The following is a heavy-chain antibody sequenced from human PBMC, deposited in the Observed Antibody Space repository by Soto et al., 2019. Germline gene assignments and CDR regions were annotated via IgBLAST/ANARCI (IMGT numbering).Heavy chain of an antibody. CDR1: GFTFSSSW. D-gene: IGHD1-26*01. J-gene: IGHJ4*02. CDR2: INGDGGTT. CDR3: ASTVEPPFYC. Sequence: EVQLVESGGGLVQPGGSLRLSCAASGFTFSSSWMHWVRQAPGKGLVWVSRINGDGGTTDYADSVKGRFTISRDNAKKTLYLQMRSLRGEDTAVYNSASTVEPPFYCWGQRTLVTVSS. V-gene: IGHV3-74*01.